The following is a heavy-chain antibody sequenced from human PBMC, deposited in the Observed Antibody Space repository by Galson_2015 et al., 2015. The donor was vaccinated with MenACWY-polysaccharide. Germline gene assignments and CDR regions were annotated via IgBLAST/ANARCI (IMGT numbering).Heavy chain of an antibody. J-gene: IGHJ6*03. D-gene: IGHD2-8*01. V-gene: IGHV1-46*01. CDR3: ARAAYCTHYCYYYYMDV. CDR1: GYTFTNYY. CDR2: VKPSGGHP. Sequence: SCKASGYTFTNYYIHWVRQAPGLGLEWMGVVKPSGGHPIQEQKFQGRVTMTSDTSTSTVYMEVRSLGSDDTAIYYCARAAYCTHYCYYYYMDVWGKGTTVTVSS.